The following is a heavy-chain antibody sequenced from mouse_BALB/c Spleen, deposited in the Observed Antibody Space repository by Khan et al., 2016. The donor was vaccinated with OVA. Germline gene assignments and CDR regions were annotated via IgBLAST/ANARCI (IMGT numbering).Heavy chain of an antibody. J-gene: IGHJ1*01. V-gene: IGHV3-5*02. CDR1: GISITSGNYR. CDR2: IYYSGTV. Sequence: ESGPGLVKPSQTVSLTCTVTGISITSGNYRWSWIRQFPGNKLEWIGNIYYSGTVTYNPSLTSRTTITRDPSKNQFFLEMNSLTAEDTATYYCARDYGSLYWYFDVWGAGTTVTVSS. D-gene: IGHD1-1*01. CDR3: ARDYGSLYWYFDV.